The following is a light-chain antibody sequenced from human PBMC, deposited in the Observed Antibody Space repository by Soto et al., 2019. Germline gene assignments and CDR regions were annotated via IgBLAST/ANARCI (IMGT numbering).Light chain of an antibody. J-gene: IGLJ1*01. V-gene: IGLV2-14*01. CDR2: DVS. CDR1: SSDVGGYNY. CDR3: SSYTSSSTLYV. Sequence: QSVLTQPASVSGSPGQSITISCTGTSSDVGGYNYVSWYQQHPGKAPKLMIYDVSNRPSGVSNRFSGSKSGNTASLTISGLQVEDEADYYCSSYTSSSTLYVFGPGTKVTVL.